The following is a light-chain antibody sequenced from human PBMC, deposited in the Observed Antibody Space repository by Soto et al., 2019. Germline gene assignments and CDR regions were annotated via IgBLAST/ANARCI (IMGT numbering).Light chain of an antibody. CDR2: AAS. CDR1: QSVSNN. V-gene: IGKV3-15*01. CDR3: QQSYSTPPT. J-gene: IGKJ1*01. Sequence: EIVMTQSPGTLSVSPGARATLSCRASQSVSNNLAWYQQKPGQAPRLLIYAASSLQSGVPSRFSGSGSGTDFTLTISSLQPEDFATYYCQQSYSTPPTFGQGTKVEIK.